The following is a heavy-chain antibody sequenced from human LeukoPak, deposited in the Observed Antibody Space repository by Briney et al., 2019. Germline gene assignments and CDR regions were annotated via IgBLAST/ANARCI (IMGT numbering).Heavy chain of an antibody. CDR2: IYSGGST. D-gene: IGHD6-19*01. V-gene: IGHV3-53*01. CDR1: GFTVSGNY. CDR3: AREYSSGWTSDY. Sequence: GGSLRLSCAASGFTVSGNYMTWVRQAPGKGLEWVSLIYSGGSTYYADSVKGRFTISRDNAKNTLSLQMNSLRAEDTAVYYCAREYSSGWTSDYWGQGTLVTVSS. J-gene: IGHJ4*02.